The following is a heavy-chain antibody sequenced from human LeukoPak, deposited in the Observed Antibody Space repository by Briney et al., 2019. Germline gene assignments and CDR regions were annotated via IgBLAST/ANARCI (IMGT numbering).Heavy chain of an antibody. CDR3: AELGITMIGGV. CDR2: ISSSGSTI. CDR1: GFTFSSFE. D-gene: IGHD3-10*02. Sequence: GGSLRLSCAASGFTFSSFEMNWVRKAPGKGLEWVSYISSSGSTIYYADSVKGRFTISRDNAKNSLYLQMNSLRAEDTAVYYCAELGITMIGGVWGKGTTVTISS. V-gene: IGHV3-48*03. J-gene: IGHJ6*04.